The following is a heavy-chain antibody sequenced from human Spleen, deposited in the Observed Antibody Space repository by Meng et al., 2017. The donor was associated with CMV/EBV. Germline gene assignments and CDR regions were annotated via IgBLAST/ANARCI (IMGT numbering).Heavy chain of an antibody. CDR3: ARGIKTFDY. D-gene: IGHD3-10*01. J-gene: IGHJ4*02. V-gene: IGHV4-59*01. CDR1: GGSITSYY. Sequence: GSLRLSCTVSGGSITSYYWSWIRQPPGKGLEWIAYIYYSGSTNYNPSLKSRVTISVDTSKNQFSLKLSSVTAADTAVYYCARGIKTFDYWGQGTLVTVS. CDR2: IYYSGST.